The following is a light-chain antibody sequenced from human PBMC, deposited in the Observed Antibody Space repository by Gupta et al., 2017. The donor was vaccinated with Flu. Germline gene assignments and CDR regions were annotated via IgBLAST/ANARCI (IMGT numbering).Light chain of an antibody. V-gene: IGLV3-21*03. J-gene: IGLJ3*02. CDR1: SLGRKS. CDR3: QGCDISSNYVV. CDR2: GDR. Sequence: GKTSMSTWEGKSLGRKSVYWMQQEAGEAPQLVVYGDRGDHAGIPVRFSGSNTVNPATLTISKVEAGDEADYYCQGCDISSNYVVLGGGTKLTVL.